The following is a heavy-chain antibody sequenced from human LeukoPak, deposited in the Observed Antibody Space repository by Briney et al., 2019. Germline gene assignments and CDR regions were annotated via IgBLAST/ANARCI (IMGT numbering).Heavy chain of an antibody. CDR3: ARDRPYCSSTSCYYFDY. J-gene: IGHJ4*02. Sequence: PGGSLRLSCAASGFTFSNYWMSWVRQAPGKGLEWVAVIWYDGSNKYYADSVKGRFTISRDNSKNTLYLQMNSLRAEDTAVYYCARDRPYCSSTSCYYFDYWGQGTLVTVSS. V-gene: IGHV3-33*08. CDR1: GFTFSNYW. D-gene: IGHD2-2*01. CDR2: IWYDGSNK.